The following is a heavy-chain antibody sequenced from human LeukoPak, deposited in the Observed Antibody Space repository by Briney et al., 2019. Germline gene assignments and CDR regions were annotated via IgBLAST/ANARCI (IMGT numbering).Heavy chain of an antibody. CDR1: GFTFDDYA. CDR2: ISWNSGSI. CDR3: AKETYDSSGYYYYYFDY. V-gene: IGHV3-9*01. Sequence: GGSLRLSCAASGFTFDDYAMHWVRQAPGKGLEWVSGISWNSGSIGYADSVKGRFTISRDNAKNSLYLQMNSLRAEDTALYYCAKETYDSSGYYYYYFDYWGQGTLVTVSS. D-gene: IGHD3-22*01. J-gene: IGHJ4*02.